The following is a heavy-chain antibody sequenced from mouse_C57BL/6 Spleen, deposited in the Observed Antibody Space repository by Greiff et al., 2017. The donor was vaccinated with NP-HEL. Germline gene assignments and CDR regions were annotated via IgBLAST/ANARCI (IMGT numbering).Heavy chain of an antibody. D-gene: IGHD2-5*01. Sequence: EVQLQQSGPELVKPGASVKIPCKASGYTFTDYNMDWVKQSHGKSLEWIGDINPNNGGTIYNQKFKGKATLTVDKSSSTAYMELRSLTSEDTAVYYCARGAYSNYGYFDYWGHSTTLTVSS. CDR1: GYTFTDYN. J-gene: IGHJ2*01. CDR3: ARGAYSNYGYFDY. V-gene: IGHV1-18*01. CDR2: INPNNGGT.